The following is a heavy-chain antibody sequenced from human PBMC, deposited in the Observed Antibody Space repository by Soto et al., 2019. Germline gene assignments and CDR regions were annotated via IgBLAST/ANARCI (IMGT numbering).Heavy chain of an antibody. J-gene: IGHJ6*02. CDR2: IVPLFRTT. CDR3: ARGGYSSTWSNLLDRSGLDV. Sequence: QVQLVQSGAEAKKPGSSVKVSCKTSGGTFSSYAISWVRQAPGQGLEWMGGIVPLFRTTNYAQKFQGRVTITAETSTYTVYMELRGLRCGDTAVYYCARGGYSSTWSNLLDRSGLDVWGQGTTVTVSS. CDR1: GGTFSSYA. D-gene: IGHD6-13*01. V-gene: IGHV1-69*06.